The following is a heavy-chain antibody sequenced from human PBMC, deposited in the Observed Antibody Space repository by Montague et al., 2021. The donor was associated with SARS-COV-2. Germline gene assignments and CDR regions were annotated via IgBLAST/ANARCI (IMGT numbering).Heavy chain of an antibody. CDR3: ARGSWHIVVVSTIRDGYYGMDV. J-gene: IGHJ6*02. CDR2: INHSGST. D-gene: IGHD2-21*02. Sequence: SETLSLTCAVYGGSFSGYYWSWFRQPPGKGLEWIGEINHSGSTNYNPSLKSRVTISVDTSKNQFSLRLSSVTAADTALYYCARGSWHIVVVSTIRDGYYGMDVWGQGTTVTVSS. V-gene: IGHV4-34*01. CDR1: GGSFSGYY.